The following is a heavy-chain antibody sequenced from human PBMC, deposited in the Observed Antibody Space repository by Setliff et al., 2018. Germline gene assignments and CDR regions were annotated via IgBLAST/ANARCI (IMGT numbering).Heavy chain of an antibody. CDR2: INSGGSST. J-gene: IGHJ4*02. D-gene: IGHD3-22*01. CDR1: GFTFSSSS. V-gene: IGHV3-23*01. Sequence: PGGSLRLSCAASGFTFSSSSMTWVRQAQGKGLEWVSAINSGGSSTYYADSVKGRFTISRDNSKNTLYLQMNNVRTEDTALYYCARGEKYYSDSSGYSLDFWGQGTLVTVSS. CDR3: ARGEKYYSDSSGYSLDF.